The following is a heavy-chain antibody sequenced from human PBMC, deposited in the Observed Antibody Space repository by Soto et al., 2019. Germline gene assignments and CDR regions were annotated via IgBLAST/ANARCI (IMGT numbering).Heavy chain of an antibody. J-gene: IGHJ4*02. CDR2: IYYGGNT. CDR1: GGSIINGDYY. D-gene: IGHD3-9*01. CDR3: ASGYYDILTGRDTKYYFDY. V-gene: IGHV4-30-4*01. Sequence: SETLSLTCTVSGGSIINGDYYWTWIRQPPGKGLEWIGYIYYGGNTYYNPSLKSRVMISVDTSKNQFSLNLSSVTAADTAVYYCASGYYDILTGRDTKYYFDYWGQGALVTVS.